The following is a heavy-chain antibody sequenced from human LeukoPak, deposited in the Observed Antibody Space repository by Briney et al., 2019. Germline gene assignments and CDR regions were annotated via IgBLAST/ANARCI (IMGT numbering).Heavy chain of an antibody. CDR3: ARDRRPEGFDY. Sequence: SETLSLTCTVSSASFSSYYWSWIRQPPGKGLEWIGYFYYSGTTNYNYNPSLKSRVTMSVDTSKNQFSLKLYSVTAADTAVYYCARDRRPEGFDYWGQGTLVTVSS. CDR1: SASFSSYY. J-gene: IGHJ4*02. CDR2: FYYSGTTNY. V-gene: IGHV4-59*01.